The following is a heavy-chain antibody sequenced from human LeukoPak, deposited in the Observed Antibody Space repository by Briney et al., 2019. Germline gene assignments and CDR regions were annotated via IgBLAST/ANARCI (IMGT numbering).Heavy chain of an antibody. J-gene: IGHJ4*02. Sequence: PSETLSLTCTVSGGSISTYYWSWIRQPPGKGLEWIGEINHSGSTYYNPSLMSRVTISLDTSKNQFSLQLSSVTAADTAVYYCARQYYDYVWGTYRPQTFDYWGQGTLVTVSS. CDR2: INHSGST. CDR3: ARQYYDYVWGTYRPQTFDY. V-gene: IGHV4-34*01. D-gene: IGHD3-16*02. CDR1: GGSISTYY.